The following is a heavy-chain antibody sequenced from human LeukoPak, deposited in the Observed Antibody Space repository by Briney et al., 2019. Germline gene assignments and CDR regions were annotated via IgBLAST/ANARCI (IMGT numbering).Heavy chain of an antibody. J-gene: IGHJ6*03. V-gene: IGHV4-34*01. CDR2: INHSGST. CDR1: GGSFSGYY. D-gene: IGHD2-2*01. CDR3: ARVRSSKAYYYYYYMDV. Sequence: PSETLSLTCAVYGGSFSGYYWGWIRQPPGKGLEWIGEINHSGSTNYNPSLKSRVTISVDTSKNQFSLKLSSVTAADTAVYYCARVRSSKAYYYYYYMDVWGKGTTVTVSS.